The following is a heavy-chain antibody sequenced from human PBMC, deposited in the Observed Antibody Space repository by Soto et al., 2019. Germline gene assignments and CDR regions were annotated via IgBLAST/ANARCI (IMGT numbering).Heavy chain of an antibody. V-gene: IGHV3-23*01. CDR2: ISPSASDT. D-gene: IGHD5-18*01. J-gene: IGHJ4*02. CDR3: AKGGYTFAYE. CDR1: GFSFSTSS. Sequence: GGSLRLSCAASGFSFSTSSMAWVRQPPGKGLEWISAISPSASDTLNADSVKGRFTTSRDNSQNTLFLQMTSFRADDTAVYYCAKGGYTFAYEWGQGALVTVSS.